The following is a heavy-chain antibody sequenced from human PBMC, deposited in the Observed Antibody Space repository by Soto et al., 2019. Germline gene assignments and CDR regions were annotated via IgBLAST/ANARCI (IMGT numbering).Heavy chain of an antibody. J-gene: IGHJ6*02. D-gene: IGHD5-12*01. V-gene: IGHV1-2*02. CDR2: INPNSGGT. CDR3: ARDHVERWLQFNLLGMDV. Sequence: ASVKVSCKASGYTFTGYYMHWVRQAPGQGLEWMGWINPNSGGTNYAQKFQGGVTMTRDTSISTAYMELSRLRSDDTAVYYCARDHVERWLQFNLLGMDVWGQGTTVTVSS. CDR1: GYTFTGYY.